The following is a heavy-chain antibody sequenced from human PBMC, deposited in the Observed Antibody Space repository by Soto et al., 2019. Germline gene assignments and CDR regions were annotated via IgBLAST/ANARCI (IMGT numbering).Heavy chain of an antibody. CDR3: ARVFEIGGAFDY. V-gene: IGHV3-33*01. CDR1: GFTFSSYG. CDR2: IWYDGSNK. D-gene: IGHD2-21*01. Sequence: QVQLVESGGGVVQPGRSLRLSCAASGFTFSSYGMHWVRQAPGKGLEWVAVIWYDGSNKYYADSVKGRFTISRDNSKNTLYLQMNSLRAEDTAVYYCARVFEIGGAFDYWGQGTLVTVSS. J-gene: IGHJ4*02.